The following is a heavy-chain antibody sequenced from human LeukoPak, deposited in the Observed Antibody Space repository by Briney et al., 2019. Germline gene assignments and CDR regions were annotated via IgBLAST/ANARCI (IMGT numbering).Heavy chain of an antibody. Sequence: ASVKVSCKASGYTLTSYGISWVRQAPGQGLEWMGWISAYNGNTNYAQKLQGRVTMTTDTSTSTAYMELRSLRSDDTAVYYCARRGGRDIVVVVAATQPGEYYEKYYYGMDVWGQGTTVTVSS. CDR2: ISAYNGNT. CDR3: ARRGGRDIVVVVAATQPGEYYEKYYYGMDV. D-gene: IGHD2-15*01. CDR1: GYTLTSYG. J-gene: IGHJ6*02. V-gene: IGHV1-18*01.